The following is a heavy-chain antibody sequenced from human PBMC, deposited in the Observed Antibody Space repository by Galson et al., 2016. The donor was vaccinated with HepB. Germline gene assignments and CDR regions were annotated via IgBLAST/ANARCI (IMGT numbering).Heavy chain of an antibody. CDR1: GSSVSSNY. D-gene: IGHD3-16*01. J-gene: IGHJ6*03. V-gene: IGHV3-53*01. Sequence: SLRLSCAASGSSVSSNYMNWVRQAPGKGLEWVSIIYNSGRTYYADSVKGRFTISRDNSKNTLYLQMNRLRAEDTAVYYCARDREGAEAATSLGLGFYYHYYMDVWGTGTTVTVSS. CDR3: ARDREGAEAATSLGLGFYYHYYMDV. CDR2: IYNSGRT.